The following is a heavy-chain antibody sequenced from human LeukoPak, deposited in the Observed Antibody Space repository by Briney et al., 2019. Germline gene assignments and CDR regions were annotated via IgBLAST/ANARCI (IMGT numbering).Heavy chain of an antibody. Sequence: GGSLRLSCAVSGFSFSDHYMDWVRQAPGKGLEWVGRIKSTTSGGTTDYAAPVKGRFSISRDDSKNMLYLQMNSLKTEDTAVYHCATYNRKDAFDFWGRGTMVTVSS. CDR2: IKSTTSGGTT. V-gene: IGHV3-15*01. CDR1: GFSFSDHY. CDR3: ATYNRKDAFDF. D-gene: IGHD1-1*01. J-gene: IGHJ3*01.